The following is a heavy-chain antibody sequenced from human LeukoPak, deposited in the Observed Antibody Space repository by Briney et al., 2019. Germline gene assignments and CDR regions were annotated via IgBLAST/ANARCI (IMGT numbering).Heavy chain of an antibody. CDR2: ITHSGST. Sequence: SETLSLTCAVYGGSFSGCYWSWIRQPPGKGLEWSGEITHSGSTNYNPSLKSRVTISVDTSKNQFSLRLSSVTAADTAVYYCARGGPHYLARLDPFDFWGQGTLVTVSS. V-gene: IGHV4-34*01. CDR3: ARGGPHYLARLDPFDF. D-gene: IGHD3-10*01. CDR1: GGSFSGCY. J-gene: IGHJ4*02.